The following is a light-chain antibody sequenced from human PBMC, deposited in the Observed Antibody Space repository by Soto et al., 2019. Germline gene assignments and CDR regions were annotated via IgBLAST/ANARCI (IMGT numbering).Light chain of an antibody. J-gene: IGKJ5*01. CDR1: QDVGTY. CDR3: QQGGNWPDT. CDR2: GAS. V-gene: IGKV3D-11*01. Sequence: VLTQSPVTLSLSPGERATLSCRASQDVGTYVAWYQVRGGQAPRLLISGASKRATGIPDRINGGGSGADFILTINSLESGDSAVYFCQQGGNWPDTFGQGTRVEIK.